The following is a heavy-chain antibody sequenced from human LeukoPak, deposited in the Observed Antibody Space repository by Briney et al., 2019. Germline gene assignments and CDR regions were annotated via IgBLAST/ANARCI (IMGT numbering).Heavy chain of an antibody. CDR2: IYWDDDK. D-gene: IGHD5-18*01. Sequence: SGPTLVNPTQTLTLTCTSSGFSLSASGVGVGWIRQPPGKALEWLALIYWDDDKRYSPSLRSRLTITKDTSKNQVVLTMTNMDPVDTAAYYCAHTGYSYGLDYWGQGTLVTVSS. J-gene: IGHJ4*02. CDR1: GFSLSASGVG. V-gene: IGHV2-5*02. CDR3: AHTGYSYGLDY.